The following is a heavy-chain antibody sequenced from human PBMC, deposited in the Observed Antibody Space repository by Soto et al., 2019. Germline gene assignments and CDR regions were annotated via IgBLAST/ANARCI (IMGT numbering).Heavy chain of an antibody. J-gene: IGHJ4*02. CDR1: GYTFTNFG. Sequence: QVQLVQSGPEVKKPGASVKVSCKTSGYTFTNFGISWVRQAPGQGLEWMEWVTTDKGKTTYAQKFQARVTMTTVTSTSTAYMELRSLRSDDTAVYYCATRSPAFHYWGQGTLVTVSS. CDR3: ATRSPAFHY. V-gene: IGHV1-18*01. CDR2: VTTDKGKT.